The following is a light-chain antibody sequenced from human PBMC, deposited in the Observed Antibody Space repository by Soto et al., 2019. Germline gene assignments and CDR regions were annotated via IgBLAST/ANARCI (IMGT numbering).Light chain of an antibody. Sequence: QFTQSPSSVSASVGDRVTITCRASQSISSYLNWYQQKPGKAPKLLIYAASSLQSGVPSRFSGSGSGTDFTLTISRLQPEDFATYYCQQSYSTPWTFGQGTKVDI. J-gene: IGKJ1*01. CDR3: QQSYSTPWT. CDR1: QSISSY. V-gene: IGKV1-39*01. CDR2: AAS.